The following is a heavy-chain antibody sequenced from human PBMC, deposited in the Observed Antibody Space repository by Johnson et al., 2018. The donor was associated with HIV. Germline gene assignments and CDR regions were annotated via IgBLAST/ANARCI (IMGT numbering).Heavy chain of an antibody. D-gene: IGHD1-26*01. J-gene: IGHJ3*02. CDR2: IWYDGSNK. V-gene: IGHV3-33*03. CDR3: AKGSKWEPRDAFDI. CDR1: GFTFSSYG. Sequence: QVQLVESGGGVVQPGRSLRLSCAASGFTFSSYGMHWVRQAPGKGLEWVAVIWYDGSNKYYADSVKGRFTISRDNVKNSLYLQMNSLRAEDTALYYCAKGSKWEPRDAFDIWGQGTMVTVSS.